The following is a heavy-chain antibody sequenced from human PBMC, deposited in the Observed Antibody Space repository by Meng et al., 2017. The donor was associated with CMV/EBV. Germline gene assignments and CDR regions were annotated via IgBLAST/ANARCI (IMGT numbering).Heavy chain of an antibody. D-gene: IGHD2-2*01. CDR3: ATDFYCSSTSCSTGYYYYGMDV. J-gene: IGHJ6*02. V-gene: IGHV1-24*01. CDR2: FDPEDGET. CDR1: GYTLTELS. Sequence: ASVKVSCKVSGYTLTELSVHWVRQAPGKGLEWMGGFDPEDGETIYAQKFQGRVTMTEDTSTDTAYMELSSLRSEDTAVYYCATDFYCSSTSCSTGYYYYGMDVWGQGTTVTVSS.